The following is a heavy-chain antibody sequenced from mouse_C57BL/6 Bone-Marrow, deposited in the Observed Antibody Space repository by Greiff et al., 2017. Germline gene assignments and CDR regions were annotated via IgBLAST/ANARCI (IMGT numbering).Heavy chain of an antibody. Sequence: QVQLQQSGAELARPGASVKMSCKASGYTFTSYTMHWVKQRPGQGLEWIGYINPSSGYTKYKQKFKDKATLTADKSSSTAYMQLSSLTSEYSAVYYCARGYYGSSSWFAYWGQGTLVTVSA. CDR3: ARGYYGSSSWFAY. CDR1: GYTFTSYT. V-gene: IGHV1-4*01. J-gene: IGHJ3*01. CDR2: INPSSGYT. D-gene: IGHD1-1*01.